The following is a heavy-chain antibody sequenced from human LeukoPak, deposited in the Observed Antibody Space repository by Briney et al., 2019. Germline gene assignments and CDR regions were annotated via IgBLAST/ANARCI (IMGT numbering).Heavy chain of an antibody. CDR1: GFTFSSYG. D-gene: IGHD3-22*01. CDR3: AKDLDYYDSSKFDY. CDR2: MSYDGSNK. Sequence: GGSLRLSCAASGFTFSSYGMHWVRQAPGKGLEWVAVMSYDGSNKYYADSVKGRFTISRDNSKNTLYLQMNSLRAEDTAVYYCAKDLDYYDSSKFDYWGQGTLVTVSS. J-gene: IGHJ4*02. V-gene: IGHV3-30*18.